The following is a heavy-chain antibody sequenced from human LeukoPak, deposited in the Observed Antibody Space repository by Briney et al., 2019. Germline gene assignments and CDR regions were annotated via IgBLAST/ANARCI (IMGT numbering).Heavy chain of an antibody. CDR1: GGSISSSSYY. V-gene: IGHV4-39*07. J-gene: IGHJ6*03. CDR3: ARGNYYYYYMDV. CDR2: IYYSGST. D-gene: IGHD3-10*01. Sequence: SETLSLTYTVSGGSISSSSYYWGWIRQPPGKGLEWIGSIYYSGSTYYNPSLKSRVTISVDTSKNQFSLKLSSVTAADTAVYYCARGNYYYYYMDVWGKGTTVTVSS.